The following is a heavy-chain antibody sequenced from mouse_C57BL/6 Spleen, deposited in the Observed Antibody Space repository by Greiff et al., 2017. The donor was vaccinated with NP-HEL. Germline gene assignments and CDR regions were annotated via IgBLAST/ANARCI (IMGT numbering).Heavy chain of an antibody. D-gene: IGHD4-1*01. CDR3: ARAPHWDGDYAMDY. CDR1: GFTFTDYY. J-gene: IGHJ4*01. V-gene: IGHV7-3*01. Sequence: DVQLVESGGGLVQPGGSLSLSCAASGFTFTDYYMSWVRQPPGKALEWLGFIRNKANGYTTEYSASVKGRFTISRDNSQSYLQMNALRAEDSATYYCARAPHWDGDYAMDYWGQGTSVTVSS. CDR2: IRNKANGYTT.